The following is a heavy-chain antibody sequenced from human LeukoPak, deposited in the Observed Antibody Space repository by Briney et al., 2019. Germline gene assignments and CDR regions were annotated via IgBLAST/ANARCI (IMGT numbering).Heavy chain of an antibody. CDR2: IRYDGSNK. CDR3: ATETPYCSSTSCYEAFDI. D-gene: IGHD2-2*01. J-gene: IGHJ3*02. V-gene: IGHV3-30*02. Sequence: GGSLRLSCAASGFTFSSYGMHWVRQAPGKGLEWVAFIRYDGSNKYYADSVKGRFTISRDNSKNTLYLQMNSLRAEDTAVYYCATETPYCSSTSCYEAFDIWGQGTMVTVSS. CDR1: GFTFSSYG.